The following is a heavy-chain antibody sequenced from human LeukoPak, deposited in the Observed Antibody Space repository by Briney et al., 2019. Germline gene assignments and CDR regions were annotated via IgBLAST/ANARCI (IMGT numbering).Heavy chain of an antibody. V-gene: IGHV3-23*01. CDR3: ARNTVTYFDY. Sequence: GGSLRLSCAASGFTFSSYAMSWVRQAPGKGLEWVSTISAGGGTTYYADSVKGRFTISRDSSKITLYLQMNSLRAEDTAVYYCARNTVTYFDYWGQGTLVTVSS. CDR1: GFTFSSYA. J-gene: IGHJ4*02. D-gene: IGHD4-11*01. CDR2: ISAGGGTT.